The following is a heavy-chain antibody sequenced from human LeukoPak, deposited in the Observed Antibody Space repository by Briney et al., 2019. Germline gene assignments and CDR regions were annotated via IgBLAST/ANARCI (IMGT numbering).Heavy chain of an antibody. Sequence: PGGSLRLSSAASGFTFSSYWMDWVRQAPGKGLVWVSRIKTNGSSTSYADSVKGRFTISRDNAKNTLYMQMNSLRAEDTAVYYCARERSSGWSDYWGQGTLVTVSS. CDR1: GFTFSSYW. J-gene: IGHJ4*02. CDR3: ARERSSGWSDY. V-gene: IGHV3-74*01. CDR2: IKTNGSST. D-gene: IGHD6-19*01.